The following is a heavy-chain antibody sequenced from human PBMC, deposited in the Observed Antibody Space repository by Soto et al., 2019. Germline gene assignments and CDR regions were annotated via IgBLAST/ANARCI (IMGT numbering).Heavy chain of an antibody. J-gene: IGHJ4*02. CDR3: AKPTPGPASYLIEY. CDR1: GFTFSSYS. CDR2: IWNDGSNK. Sequence: GGSLRLSCAASGFTFSSYSMNWVRQAPGKGLEWVAVIWNDGSNKYYADSVKGRFTISRDNFKNTLYLQMNSLSAEDTAVYYCAKPTPGPASYLIEYWGQGILVTVSS. D-gene: IGHD3-10*01. V-gene: IGHV3-33*06.